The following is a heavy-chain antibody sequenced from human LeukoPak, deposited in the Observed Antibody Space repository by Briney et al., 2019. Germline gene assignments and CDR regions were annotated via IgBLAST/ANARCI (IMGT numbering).Heavy chain of an antibody. CDR3: ARALRLEEEYYFDN. CDR1: GYTFTNYG. V-gene: IGHV1-18*01. Sequence: ASVKVSCKASGYTFTNYGITWVRQAPGQGLDWMGWISAYNGNTNSAQKLQGRVTITTATSTSTAYMELKSLRSDDTAVYYCARALRLEEEYYFDNWGQGTLVTVSS. CDR2: ISAYNGNT. D-gene: IGHD4-17*01. J-gene: IGHJ4*02.